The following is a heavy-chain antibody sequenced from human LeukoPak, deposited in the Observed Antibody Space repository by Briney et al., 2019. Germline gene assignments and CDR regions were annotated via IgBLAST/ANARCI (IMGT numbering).Heavy chain of an antibody. CDR1: GGSISSSSYY. J-gene: IGHJ3*02. CDR3: ARHVATMMVDAFDI. V-gene: IGHV4-39*01. CDR2: IYYSGST. Sequence: PSETLSLTCIVSGGSISSSSYYWGWIRQPPGKGLEWIGSIYYSGSTYYNPSLKSRVTISVDTSKNQFSLKLSSVTAADTAVYYCARHVATMMVDAFDIWGQGTMVTVSS. D-gene: IGHD3-22*01.